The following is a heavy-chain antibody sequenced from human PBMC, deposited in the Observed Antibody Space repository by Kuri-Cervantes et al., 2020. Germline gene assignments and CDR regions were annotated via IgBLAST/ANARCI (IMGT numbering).Heavy chain of an antibody. D-gene: IGHD2-15*01. CDR1: GYTFTSYG. J-gene: IGHJ6*03. CDR3: AGGTCSGGSCRNLGYYYYYYMDV. V-gene: IGHV1-18*01. Sequence: ASVKVSCKASGYTFTSYGISWVRQAPGQGLEWMGWISAYNGNTNYAQKLQGRVTMTTDTSTSTAYMELRSLRSDDTAVYYCAGGTCSGGSCRNLGYYYYYYMDVWGKGTTVTVSS. CDR2: ISAYNGNT.